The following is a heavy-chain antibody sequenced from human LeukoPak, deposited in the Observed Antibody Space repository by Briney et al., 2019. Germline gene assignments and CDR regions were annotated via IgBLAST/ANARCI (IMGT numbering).Heavy chain of an antibody. CDR3: AREVGGRFAY. D-gene: IGHD6-19*01. CDR2: IFHSGTT. CDR1: GASISSSY. V-gene: IGHV4-59*01. J-gene: IGHJ4*02. Sequence: SETLSLTCTVSGASISSSYWSWIRQPPGKGLEWIGYIFHSGTTNYNPSLKSRVTISVDTSNNQFSLKVKSVTAADTAVYYCAREVGGRFAYWGQGTPVTVSS.